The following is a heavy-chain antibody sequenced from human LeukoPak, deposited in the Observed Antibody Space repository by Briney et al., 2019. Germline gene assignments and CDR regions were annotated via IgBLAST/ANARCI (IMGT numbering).Heavy chain of an antibody. Sequence: ASVKVSCRASGYTFTSYDINWVRQAPGQGLEWRGWLNPNCDSTGHAQNFQDRVTMTRNTPIRTAYMELSSLRSEDTAVYYCARGAVRYVDWLRNYYYYYYMDVWGKGPTVTISS. D-gene: IGHD3-9*01. CDR3: ARGAVRYVDWLRNYYYYYYMDV. V-gene: IGHV1-8*01. J-gene: IGHJ6*03. CDR2: LNPNCDST. CDR1: GYTFTSYD.